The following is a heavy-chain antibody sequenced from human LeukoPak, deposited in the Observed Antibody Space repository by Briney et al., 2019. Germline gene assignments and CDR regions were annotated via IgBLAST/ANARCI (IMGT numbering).Heavy chain of an antibody. Sequence: GASVKVSCKASGYTFTSYGISWVRQAPGQGLEWMGWISAYIGNTNYAQKLQGRVTITTDESTSTAYMELSSLRSEDTAVYYCAREPQSPSGYCSGGSCLNWFDPWGQGTLVTVSS. D-gene: IGHD2-15*01. J-gene: IGHJ5*02. CDR1: GYTFTSYG. V-gene: IGHV1-18*01. CDR2: ISAYIGNT. CDR3: AREPQSPSGYCSGGSCLNWFDP.